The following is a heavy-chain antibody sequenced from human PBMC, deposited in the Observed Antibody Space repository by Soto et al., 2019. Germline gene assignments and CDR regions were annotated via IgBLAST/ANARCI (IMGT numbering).Heavy chain of an antibody. Sequence: QVQLVESGGGVVQPGRSLRLSCAASGFTFSSYAMHWVRQAPGKGLEWVAVISYDGSNKYYADSVKGRFTISRDNSKNTLYLQMNSLRAEDTAVYYCARDRSRGTAMVRPVGMDVWGQGTTVTVSS. CDR1: GFTFSSYA. CDR2: ISYDGSNK. V-gene: IGHV3-30-3*01. CDR3: ARDRSRGTAMVRPVGMDV. J-gene: IGHJ6*02. D-gene: IGHD5-18*01.